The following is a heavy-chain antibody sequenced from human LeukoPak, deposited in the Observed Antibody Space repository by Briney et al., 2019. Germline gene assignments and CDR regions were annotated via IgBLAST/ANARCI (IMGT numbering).Heavy chain of an antibody. Sequence: PRGSLRLSCAASGFTVSTNYMSWVRQAPGEGREWVSVIYSGGSTYYADSVKGRFTSSRDHPKNTLYLQMNSLRAEDTAVYYCAKAAYAASGAVYYYYSMDVWGKGTTVTISS. D-gene: IGHD2-2*01. CDR3: AKAAYAASGAVYYYYSMDV. CDR1: GFTVSTNY. J-gene: IGHJ6*03. CDR2: IYSGGST. V-gene: IGHV3-66*01.